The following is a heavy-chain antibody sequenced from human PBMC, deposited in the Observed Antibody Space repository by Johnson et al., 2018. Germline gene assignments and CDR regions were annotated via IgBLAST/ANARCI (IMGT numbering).Heavy chain of an antibody. CDR2: ISSSGGST. J-gene: IGHJ1*01. V-gene: IGHV3-23*04. CDR3: AHGRYYYDPQH. D-gene: IGHD3-22*01. Sequence: VQLVESGGGLVQPGGSLRLSCAASGFTFSNYAMSWVRQAPGKGLEWVSGISSSGGSTYYAASVKVRFTISRDNSKNTLYRQMNSLRAEDTAVYYCAHGRYYYDPQHWGQGTLVTVSS. CDR1: GFTFSNYA.